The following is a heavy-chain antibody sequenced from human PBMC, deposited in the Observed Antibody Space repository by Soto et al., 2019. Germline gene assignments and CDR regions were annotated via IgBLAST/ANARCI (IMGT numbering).Heavy chain of an antibody. CDR2: IWYDGSNA. CDR1: GFTFSIFG. CDR3: ARDNGSSTLVSGISQEGYFDS. Sequence: VQLVESGGGVVQPGRSLRLSCAASGFTFSIFGMHWVRQAPGKGLEWAAIIWYDGSNAYYADSVRGRFTISRDNSKNMLYLQTNSLRAEDTAVYYCARDNGSSTLVSGISQEGYFDSWGQGTLVTVSS. J-gene: IGHJ4*02. V-gene: IGHV3-33*01. D-gene: IGHD6-19*01.